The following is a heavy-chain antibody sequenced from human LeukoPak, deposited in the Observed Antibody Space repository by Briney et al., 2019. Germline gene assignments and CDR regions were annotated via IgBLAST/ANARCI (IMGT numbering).Heavy chain of an antibody. CDR2: IIPIFGTA. D-gene: IGHD1-26*01. Sequence: GASVKVSCKASGYTFTGYYIHWVRQAPGQGLEWMGGIIPIFGTANYAQKFQGRVTITADESTSTAYMELSSLRSEDTAVYYCACERGSYFFYMDVWGKGTTVTVSS. CDR3: ACERGSYFFYMDV. V-gene: IGHV1-69*13. CDR1: GYTFTGYY. J-gene: IGHJ6*03.